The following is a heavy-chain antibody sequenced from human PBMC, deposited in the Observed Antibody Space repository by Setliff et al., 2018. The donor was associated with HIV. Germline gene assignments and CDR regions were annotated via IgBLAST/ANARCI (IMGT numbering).Heavy chain of an antibody. J-gene: IGHJ6*03. D-gene: IGHD3-10*01. CDR3: ARAVIRREDRGMWTKLWSAPNHMDV. V-gene: IGHV4-59*01. CDR1: GGSISNYY. Sequence: LLETLSLTCSISGGSISNYYWVWIRQSPGKGLEWIGHIHYGGGTYYNPSLESRVSISRDTSKNQFSLNLRDVTAGDTALYYCARAVIRREDRGMWTKLWSAPNHMDVWGKGITVTVS. CDR2: IHYGGGT.